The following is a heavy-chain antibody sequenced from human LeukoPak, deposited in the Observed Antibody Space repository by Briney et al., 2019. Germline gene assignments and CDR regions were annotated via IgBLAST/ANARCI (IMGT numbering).Heavy chain of an antibody. CDR2: TKEDGTYT. V-gene: IGHV3-74*01. CDR3: ARDFDMGITPGDDFDF. CDR1: GFSFSKYW. Sequence: GGSLRLSCSASGFSFSKYWMHWVRQTPGEGLVWVARTKEDGTYTSYADSVKGRFTISRDNARNTVFLQMNSLRAEDTAVYYCARDFDMGITPGDDFDFWGQGTLVTVSS. J-gene: IGHJ4*02. D-gene: IGHD3-9*01.